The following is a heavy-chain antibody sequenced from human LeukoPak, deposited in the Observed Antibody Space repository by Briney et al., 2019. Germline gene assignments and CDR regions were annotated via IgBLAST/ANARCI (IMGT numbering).Heavy chain of an antibody. CDR3: ASLPMTTVTLDAFDI. CDR2: ISSSSSYI. V-gene: IGHV3-21*01. J-gene: IGHJ3*02. CDR1: GFTFSSYS. Sequence: GGSLRLSCAASGFTFSSYSMNWVRQALGKGLEWVSSISSSSSYIYYADSVKGRFTISRDNAKNSLYLQMNSLRAEDTAVYYCASLPMTTVTLDAFDIWGQGTMVTVSS. D-gene: IGHD4-17*01.